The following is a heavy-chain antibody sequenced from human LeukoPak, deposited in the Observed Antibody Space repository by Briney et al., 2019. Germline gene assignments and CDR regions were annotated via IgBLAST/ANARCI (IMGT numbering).Heavy chain of an antibody. V-gene: IGHV3-23*01. CDR2: ISHTSEYT. CDR1: GFTFSSYT. J-gene: IGHJ4*02. CDR3: AKGSSAGRPYYFDY. Sequence: GTSLRLSCAASGFTFSSYTMSWVRQAPGKGLEWVSAISHTSEYTYHADSVKGRFTISRDNSKNTLYLQMNSLRAEDTAMYYCAKGSSAGRPYYFDYWGQGTLVTVSS. D-gene: IGHD3-10*01.